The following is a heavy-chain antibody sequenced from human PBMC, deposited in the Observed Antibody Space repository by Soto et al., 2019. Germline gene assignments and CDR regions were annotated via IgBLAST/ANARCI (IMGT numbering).Heavy chain of an antibody. Sequence: QVQLLESGPGLVRPSGTLSLTCAVSGGSIXXXNWWXXVRQPPGXGLEWIGEIYHSGSTNYNPSLKSRVTILVXXXXXXXXXXXXXXXXXXXXXXXXXXHXGXXXXXLDYWGQGTLVTVSS. CDR2: IYHSGST. CDR1: GGSIXXXNW. V-gene: IGHV4-4*02. J-gene: IGHJ4*02. CDR3: XXHXGXXXXXLDY.